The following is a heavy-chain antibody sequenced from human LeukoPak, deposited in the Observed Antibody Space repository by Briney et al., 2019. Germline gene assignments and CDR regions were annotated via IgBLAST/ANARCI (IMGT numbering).Heavy chain of an antibody. CDR2: ISYSGST. J-gene: IGHJ4*02. CDR3: ARYGYSNAWGYFDD. Sequence: SETLSLTCTVSGGSISSSSYYWGWIRQPPGKGLEWIGYISYSGSTNSNPSLKSRVTISLDTSKNQFSLRLTSVTAADKAVYYCARYGYSNAWGYFDDWGQGTLVTVSS. D-gene: IGHD6-19*01. V-gene: IGHV4-61*05. CDR1: GGSISSSSYY.